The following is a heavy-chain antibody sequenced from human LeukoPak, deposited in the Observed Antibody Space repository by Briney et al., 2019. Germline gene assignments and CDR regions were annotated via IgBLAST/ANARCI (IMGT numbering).Heavy chain of an antibody. J-gene: IGHJ4*02. CDR3: ARVVVPAAIDY. D-gene: IGHD2-2*01. Sequence: SQTLSLTCTVSGGSISSGDYYWSWIRQPPGKGLEWIGYIYYSGSTYYNPSLKGRVTISVDTSKNQFSLKLSSVTAADTAVYYCARVVVPAAIDYWGQGTLVTVSS. V-gene: IGHV4-30-4*01. CDR1: GGSISSGDYY. CDR2: IYYSGST.